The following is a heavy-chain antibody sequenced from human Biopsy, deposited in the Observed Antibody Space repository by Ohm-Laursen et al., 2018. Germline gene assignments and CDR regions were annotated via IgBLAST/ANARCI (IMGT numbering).Heavy chain of an antibody. Sequence: ASVKVSCKASGYTFTGHSIHWMRQAPGQRLEWMGWVSPAGAITTYAQKFQGRVTMTRDTSTSTVYMELSSLRSEDTAVYYCARNAWPTLSTMIVVVKGFNWFDPWGQGTLVTVSS. CDR1: GYTFTGHS. D-gene: IGHD3-22*01. CDR2: VSPAGAIT. CDR3: ARNAWPTLSTMIVVVKGFNWFDP. V-gene: IGHV1-46*01. J-gene: IGHJ5*02.